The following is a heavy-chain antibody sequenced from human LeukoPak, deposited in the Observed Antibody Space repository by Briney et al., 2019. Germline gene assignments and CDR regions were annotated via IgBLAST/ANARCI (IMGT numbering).Heavy chain of an antibody. CDR2: IYFSGST. V-gene: IGHV4-31*03. D-gene: IGHD4-23*01. Sequence: SQTLSLTCTVSGGSISSGGYYWSWIRHHPRKGLEWIGCIYFSGSTYYHPSLKSRVTISVDTSKNQFSLQLSSVTAADTAVYYCARDYYGGNPGYYFDHWGQGTLVTVSS. CDR3: ARDYYGGNPGYYFDH. CDR1: GGSISSGGYY. J-gene: IGHJ4*02.